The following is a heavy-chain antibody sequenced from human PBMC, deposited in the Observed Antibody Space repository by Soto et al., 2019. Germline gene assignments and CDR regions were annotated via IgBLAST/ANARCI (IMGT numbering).Heavy chain of an antibody. J-gene: IGHJ4*02. D-gene: IGHD3-3*01. V-gene: IGHV4-59*06. Sequence: PSETLSLTCTVSGGSISSYYWSWIRQHPGKGLEWIGYIYYSGSTYYNPSLKSRVTTSVDTSKNQFSLKLSSVTAADTAVYYCARNSYDFWSGYPTSAFDYWGQGTLVTVSS. CDR1: GGSISSYY. CDR3: ARNSYDFWSGYPTSAFDY. CDR2: IYYSGST.